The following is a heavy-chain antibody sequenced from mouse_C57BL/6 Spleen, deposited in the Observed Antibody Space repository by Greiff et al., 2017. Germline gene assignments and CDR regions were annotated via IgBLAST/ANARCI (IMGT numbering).Heavy chain of an antibody. CDR1: GYTFTSYW. V-gene: IGHV1-69*01. CDR3: ARASITTVVASRYWYFDV. D-gene: IGHD1-1*01. Sequence: QVQLQQPGAELVMPGASVKLSCKASGYTFTSYWMHWVKQRPGQGLEWIGEIDPSDSYTNYNQKFKGKSTLTVDKSSSPAYMQLSSLTSEDSAVYYCARASITTVVASRYWYFDVWGTGTTVTVSS. CDR2: IDPSDSYT. J-gene: IGHJ1*03.